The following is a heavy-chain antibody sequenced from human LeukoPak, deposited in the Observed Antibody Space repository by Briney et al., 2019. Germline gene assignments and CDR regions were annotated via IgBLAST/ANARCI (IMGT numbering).Heavy chain of an antibody. J-gene: IGHJ2*01. CDR1: GYSFTSYW. CDR3: ARQETGSNYWYFDL. D-gene: IGHD1-1*01. CDR2: FYPDDSDA. Sequence: GESLKISCKGSGYSFTSYWIAWVRQMPGKGLEWMGIFYPDDSDARYSPSFQGQVTISADKSITTAYLQWSSLKASDTAMYYCARQETGSNYWYFDLWGRGTLVTVSS. V-gene: IGHV5-51*01.